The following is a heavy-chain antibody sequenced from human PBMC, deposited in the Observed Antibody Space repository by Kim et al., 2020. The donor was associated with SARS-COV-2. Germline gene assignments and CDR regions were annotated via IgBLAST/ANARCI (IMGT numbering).Heavy chain of an antibody. CDR1: GYNFGDYA. CDR2: ISWNSDSI. CDR3: TRDIILRMYPPRGFEH. D-gene: IGHD2-8*01. Sequence: GGSLRLSCEGSGYNFGDYAMNWVRQTRGKGLEWVGCISWNSDSICYADSVKGRFTISRDNAKNTLYLQMNSLRAGDTALYYCTRDIILRMYPPRGFEHWG. V-gene: IGHV3-9*01. J-gene: IGHJ1*01.